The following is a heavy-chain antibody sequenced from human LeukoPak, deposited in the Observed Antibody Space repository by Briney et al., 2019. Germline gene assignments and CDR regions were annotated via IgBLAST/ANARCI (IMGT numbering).Heavy chain of an antibody. J-gene: IGHJ5*02. Sequence: SETLSLTCTVSGYSISSGYYWGWIRQPPGKGLEWIGSIYHSGSTYYNPSLKSRVTISVDTSENQFSLKLSSVTAADTAVYYCARQPSSTSIFDPWGQGTLVTVSS. CDR1: GYSISSGYY. CDR3: ARQPSSTSIFDP. V-gene: IGHV4-38-2*02. CDR2: IYHSGST. D-gene: IGHD2-2*01.